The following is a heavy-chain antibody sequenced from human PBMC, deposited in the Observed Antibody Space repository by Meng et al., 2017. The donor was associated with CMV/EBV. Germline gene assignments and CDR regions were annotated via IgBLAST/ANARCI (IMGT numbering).Heavy chain of an antibody. D-gene: IGHD3-3*01. CDR1: GGSISSYY. CDR2: IYYSGST. Sequence: SETLSLTCTVSGGSISSYYWSWIRQPPGKGLEWIGYIYYSGSTNYNPSFKSRVTISVDTSKNQFSLQLSSVTAADTAVYYCAREGYDFWSGSPPRGWFDPWGQGTLVTVSS. J-gene: IGHJ5*02. CDR3: AREGYDFWSGSPPRGWFDP. V-gene: IGHV4-59*01.